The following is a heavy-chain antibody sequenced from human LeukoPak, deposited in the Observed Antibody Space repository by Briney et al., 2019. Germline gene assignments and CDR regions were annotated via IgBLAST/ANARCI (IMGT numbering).Heavy chain of an antibody. D-gene: IGHD3-9*01. J-gene: IGHJ6*02. CDR3: ARLQSYYDILTGFQGDV. CDR1: GYSFTSYW. Sequence: GESLKISCKGSGYSFTSYWIGWVHQMPGKGLEWMGIIYPGDSDTRYSPSFQGQVTISADKSISTAYLQWSSLKASDTAMYYCARLQSYYDILTGFQGDVWGQGTKVTVSS. V-gene: IGHV5-51*07. CDR2: IYPGDSDT.